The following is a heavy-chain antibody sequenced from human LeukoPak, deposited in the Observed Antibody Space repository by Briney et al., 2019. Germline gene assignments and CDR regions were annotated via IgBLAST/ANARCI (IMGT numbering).Heavy chain of an antibody. CDR1: GDPISTYY. J-gene: IGHJ6*03. D-gene: IGHD3-3*01. Sequence: PSETLSLTCTVSGDPISTYYGSGIPRPPGKGLEGIGEINHSGSTNYSPSLKSRVIISVDTSKNQFSLKLSCVTAADTAVYYCARGRITIFGVAYRWDYYYYMAVWGKGTTVAVSS. V-gene: IGHV4-34*01. CDR2: INHSGST. CDR3: ARGRITIFGVAYRWDYYYYMAV.